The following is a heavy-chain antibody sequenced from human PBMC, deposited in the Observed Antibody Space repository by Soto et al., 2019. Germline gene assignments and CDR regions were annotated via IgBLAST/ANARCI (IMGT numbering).Heavy chain of an antibody. V-gene: IGHV4-30-4*01. Sequence: QVQLQESGPGLVKPSQTLSLTCTVSGGSISSGDYYWSWIRQPPGKGLEWIGYIYYSGSTYYNPSLKSRVTISVDTSKNQFSLKLSSVTAADTAVYYCARRPQDCSGGRCYLYFHHWGPGTLVTVSS. CDR1: GGSISSGDYY. D-gene: IGHD2-15*01. CDR3: ARRPQDCSGGRCYLYFHH. CDR2: IYYSGST. J-gene: IGHJ1*01.